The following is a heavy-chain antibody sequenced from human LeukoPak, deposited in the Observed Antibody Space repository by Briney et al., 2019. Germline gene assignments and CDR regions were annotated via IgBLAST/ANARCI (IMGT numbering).Heavy chain of an antibody. CDR1: GGSISSGGYY. J-gene: IGHJ3*02. CDR3: AREFYWESIAARMAEAFDI. Sequence: PSETLSLTCTVSGGSISSGGYYWSWIRQPPGKGLEWIGYIYHSGSTYYNPSLKSRVTISVDRSKNQFSLKLSSVTAADTAVYYCAREFYWESIAARMAEAFDIWGQGTMVTVSS. CDR2: IYHSGST. D-gene: IGHD6-6*01. V-gene: IGHV4-30-2*01.